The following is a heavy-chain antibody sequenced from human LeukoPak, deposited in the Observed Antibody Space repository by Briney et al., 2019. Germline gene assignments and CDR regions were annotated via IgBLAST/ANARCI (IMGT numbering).Heavy chain of an antibody. J-gene: IGHJ4*02. CDR3: AKVQMRTGWTFDF. CDR2: IDGSGDNR. Sequence: GGSLRLSCAASGFTFKNYAMSWVRQAPGKGLEWVSSIDGSGDNRYYADSVKGRFTISRDNSGNTLYLQLRGLGAEDTATYYCAKVQMRTGWTFDFWGQGSLVTVSS. V-gene: IGHV3-23*01. D-gene: IGHD1-14*01. CDR1: GFTFKNYA.